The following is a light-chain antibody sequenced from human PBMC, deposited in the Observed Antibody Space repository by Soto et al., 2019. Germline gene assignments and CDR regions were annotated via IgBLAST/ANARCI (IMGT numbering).Light chain of an antibody. V-gene: IGKV4-1*01. CDR3: QQYYSNTTT. CDR2: WAS. CDR1: QSVLFSSSNKNY. J-gene: IGKJ3*01. Sequence: DIVMTQSPDSLAVSLGERATINCKSSQSVLFSSSNKNYLAWYQQKPGQPPKLLISWASTRESGVPDRFSGSGSGTEFTLIINSLQAEDVAVYYWQQYYSNTTTCGPGPKVDIQ.